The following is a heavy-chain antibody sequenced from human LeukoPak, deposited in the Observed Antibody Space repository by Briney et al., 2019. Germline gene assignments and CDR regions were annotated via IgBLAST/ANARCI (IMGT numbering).Heavy chain of an antibody. CDR3: AREGNYYDSSGYSSFGY. V-gene: IGHV3-48*01. J-gene: IGHJ4*02. D-gene: IGHD3-22*01. Sequence: GGSLRLSCAASGFTFSSYSMNWVRQAPGKGLEWVSYISSSSSTIYYADSVKGRFTISRDNAKNSLYLQMNSLRAEDTAVYYCAREGNYYDSSGYSSFGYWGQGTPVTVSS. CDR2: ISSSSSTI. CDR1: GFTFSSYS.